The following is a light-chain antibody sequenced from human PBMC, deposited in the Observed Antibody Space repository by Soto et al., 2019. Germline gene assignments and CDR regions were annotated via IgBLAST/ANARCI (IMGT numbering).Light chain of an antibody. CDR1: QSISSW. CDR2: KAS. V-gene: IGKV1-5*03. Sequence: DIQMTQSPSTLSASVGDRVTITCRASQSISSWLAWYQQKPGKAPKLLIYKASSLESGVPSRFSSSGSGTEFPLTISSLQPDDFGTYYCQQYNSYPWTFGQGTKVEIK. CDR3: QQYNSYPWT. J-gene: IGKJ1*01.